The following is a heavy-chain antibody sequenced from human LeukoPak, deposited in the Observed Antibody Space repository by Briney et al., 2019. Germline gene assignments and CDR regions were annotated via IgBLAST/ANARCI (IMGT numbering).Heavy chain of an antibody. V-gene: IGHV3-23*01. CDR2: ISGGGGST. CDR1: GFTFNIYA. D-gene: IGHD6-6*01. J-gene: IGHJ5*02. Sequence: PGGSLRLSCAASGFTFNIYAMSWVRQAPGKGLEWVSAISGGGGSTYYADSVKGRFTISRDNSKNTLYLQMNSLRAEDTAIYYCAKDYGSSSTNWFDPWGQGTLVTVSS. CDR3: AKDYGSSSTNWFDP.